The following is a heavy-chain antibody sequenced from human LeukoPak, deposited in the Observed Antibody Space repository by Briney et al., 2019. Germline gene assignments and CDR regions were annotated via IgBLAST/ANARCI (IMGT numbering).Heavy chain of an antibody. V-gene: IGHV3-23*01. Sequence: GGSLRLSCAASGFTFSCYAMSWVRQAPGKGLEWVSAISGSGGSTYYADSVKGRSTISRDNSKNTLYLQMNSLRAEDTAVYYCAKPPGGCSGGSCYDPVDYYFDYWGQGTLVTVSS. CDR1: GFTFSCYA. D-gene: IGHD2-15*01. CDR2: ISGSGGST. J-gene: IGHJ4*02. CDR3: AKPPGGCSGGSCYDPVDYYFDY.